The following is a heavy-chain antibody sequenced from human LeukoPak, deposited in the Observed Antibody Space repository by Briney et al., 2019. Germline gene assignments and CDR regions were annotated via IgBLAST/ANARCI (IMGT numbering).Heavy chain of an antibody. Sequence: HTGGSLRLSCAASGFTFSSYEMNWVRQAPGKGLEWVAVISYDGSNKYYADSVKGRFTISRDNSKNTLYLQMNSLRAEDTAVYYCARGGRSSVSPFDYWGQGTLVTVSS. J-gene: IGHJ4*02. CDR1: GFTFSSYE. CDR2: ISYDGSNK. CDR3: ARGGRSSVSPFDY. D-gene: IGHD6-19*01. V-gene: IGHV3-30*04.